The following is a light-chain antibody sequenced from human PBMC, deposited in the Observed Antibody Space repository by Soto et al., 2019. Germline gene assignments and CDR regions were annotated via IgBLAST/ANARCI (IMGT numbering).Light chain of an antibody. CDR3: SSYTTTSTLGV. CDR1: SSDIGGFNY. Sequence: QSALTQPASVSGSPGQSITISCTGTSSDIGGFNYVSWYQQHPGTAPKLIIYEVSNRPSGISNRFSGSKSGNTASLTISGLQAEDEADYYCSSYTTTSTLGVFGGGTKLTAL. V-gene: IGLV2-14*01. J-gene: IGLJ3*02. CDR2: EVS.